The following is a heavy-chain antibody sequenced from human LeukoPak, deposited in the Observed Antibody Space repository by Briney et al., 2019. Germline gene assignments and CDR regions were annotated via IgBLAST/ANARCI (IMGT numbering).Heavy chain of an antibody. CDR2: IKPDGSAQ. CDR1: GFTFSSNW. D-gene: IGHD6-13*01. Sequence: GGSLRFSCATSGFTFSSNWMSWVRHVPGRGLDWVANIKPDGSAQYYAASVKGRFTVSRDNAKNSVYLQMNSLRVEDTAVYYCARANNSSWHNWGQGTLVIVSS. V-gene: IGHV3-7*01. J-gene: IGHJ4*02. CDR3: ARANNSSWHN.